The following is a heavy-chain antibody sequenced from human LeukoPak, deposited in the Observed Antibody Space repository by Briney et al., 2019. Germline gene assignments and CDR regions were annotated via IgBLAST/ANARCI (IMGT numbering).Heavy chain of an antibody. CDR2: IYTSGSA. V-gene: IGHV4-61*02. CDR3: ARDLYYYDSSGYYLWGFDI. CDR1: GGSISTGSYY. Sequence: SQTLSLTCTVSGGSISTGSYYWSWIRQPAGKGLEWIGRIYTSGSANYNPSLKSRVTISVDTSKNQFSLKLSSVTAADTAVYYCARDLYYYDSSGYYLWGFDIWGQGTMVTVSS. D-gene: IGHD3-22*01. J-gene: IGHJ3*02.